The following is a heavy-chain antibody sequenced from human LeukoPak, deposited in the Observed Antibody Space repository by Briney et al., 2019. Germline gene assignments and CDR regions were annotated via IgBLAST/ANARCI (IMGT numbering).Heavy chain of an antibody. CDR3: AKDGIPEVGAFGPTGYYFDY. CDR1: GFTFSSYG. CDR2: IRYDGSNK. V-gene: IGHV3-30*02. Sequence: GGSLRLSCAASGFTFSSYGMHWVRQAPGKGLEWVAFIRYDGSNKYYADSVKGRFTISRDNSKNTLYLQMNSLRAEDTAVYYCAKDGIPEVGAFGPTGYYFDYWGQGTLVTVSS. J-gene: IGHJ4*02. D-gene: IGHD1-26*01.